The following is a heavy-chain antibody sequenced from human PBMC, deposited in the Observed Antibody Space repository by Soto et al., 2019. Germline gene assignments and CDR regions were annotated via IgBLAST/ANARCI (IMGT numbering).Heavy chain of an antibody. CDR1: GFTFSSYA. D-gene: IGHD2-21*01. V-gene: IGHV3-30-3*01. Sequence: PGGSLRLSCAASGFTFSSYAMHWVRQAPGKGLEWVAVISYDGSNKYYADSVKGRFTISRDNSKNTLYLQMNSLRAEDTAVYYWARDLALGGEYYYYGMDVWGQGTTVTVSS. J-gene: IGHJ6*02. CDR3: ARDLALGGEYYYYGMDV. CDR2: ISYDGSNK.